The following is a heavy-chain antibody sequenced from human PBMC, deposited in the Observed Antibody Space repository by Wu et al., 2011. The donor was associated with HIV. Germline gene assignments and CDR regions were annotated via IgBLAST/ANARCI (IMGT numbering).Heavy chain of an antibody. V-gene: IGHV1-24*01. Sequence: QVQLVQSGAELRKPGTSVRVSCKVSGYTLTELSVYWVRQTPGKGLEWMGGFDPDSYEKVYAQNFQGRVTMTEDTSTDTAYLELNSLRSEDTAVYYCAAGQLMKRLYFQHWGQGTLVTVSS. J-gene: IGHJ1*01. CDR3: AAGQLMKRLYFQH. CDR2: FDPDSYEK. D-gene: IGHD6-13*01. CDR1: GYTLTELS.